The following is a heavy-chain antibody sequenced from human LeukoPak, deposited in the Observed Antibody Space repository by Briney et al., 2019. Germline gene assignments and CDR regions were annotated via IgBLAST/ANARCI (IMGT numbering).Heavy chain of an antibody. D-gene: IGHD3-10*01. CDR1: GFTFSSYG. CDR2: IRYDGNNK. CDR3: AQGGPGDFDY. V-gene: IGHV3-30*02. Sequence: GGSLRLSCAASGFTFSSYGMHWVRQAPGKGLEWVTFIRYDGNNKYYGDSVKGRFTISRDNSKNTLYLQMNSLRAEDTAVYYCAQGGPGDFDYWGQGTLVTVSS. J-gene: IGHJ4*02.